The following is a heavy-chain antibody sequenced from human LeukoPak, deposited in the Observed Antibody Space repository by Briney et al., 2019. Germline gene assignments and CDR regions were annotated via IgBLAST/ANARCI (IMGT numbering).Heavy chain of an antibody. J-gene: IGHJ6*04. CDR2: INTNTGNP. CDR1: GYTFTNYA. CDR3: ARDSSWYRTDV. Sequence: ASVKVSCKASGYTFTNYAMNWVRQAPGQGLEWMGWINTNTGNPTYAQGFTGRFVFSLDTSVSTVYLQISSLKAEDTAVYYCARDSSWYRTDVWGKGTTVTVSS. D-gene: IGHD6-13*01. V-gene: IGHV7-4-1*02.